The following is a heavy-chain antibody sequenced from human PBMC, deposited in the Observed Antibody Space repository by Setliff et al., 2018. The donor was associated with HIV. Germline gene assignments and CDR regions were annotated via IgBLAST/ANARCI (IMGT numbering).Heavy chain of an antibody. Sequence: SVKVSCKASGGTFSSYAISWVRQAPGQGLEWMGGIIPILGIANYAQKFQGRVTITADESTSTAYMELSSLRPEDTAVYYCAREGGYYGSGSSHYFDYWGQGTLVTVSS. CDR2: IIPILGIA. V-gene: IGHV1-69*10. CDR1: GGTFSSYA. D-gene: IGHD3-10*01. CDR3: AREGGYYGSGSSHYFDY. J-gene: IGHJ4*02.